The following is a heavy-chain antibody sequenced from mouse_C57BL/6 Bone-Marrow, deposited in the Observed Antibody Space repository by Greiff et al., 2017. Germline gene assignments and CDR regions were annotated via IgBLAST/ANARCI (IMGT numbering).Heavy chain of an antibody. CDR1: GYTFTSYW. J-gene: IGHJ1*03. CDR2: LDPSASYS. CDR3: ARRGYGSSYWYFDV. V-gene: IGHV1-59*01. Sequence: VQLQQSGAELVRPGTSVQLSCKASGYTFTSYWMHWVKQRPGQGLEWIGVLDPSASYSNSNPKFKGKDTWTVDTSSSTAYMQLSSLTSEDSAVYYCARRGYGSSYWYFDVWGTGTTVTGAS. D-gene: IGHD1-1*01.